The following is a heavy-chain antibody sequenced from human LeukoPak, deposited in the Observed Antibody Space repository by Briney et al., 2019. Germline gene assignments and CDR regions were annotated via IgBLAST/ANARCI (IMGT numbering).Heavy chain of an antibody. J-gene: IGHJ4*02. Sequence: SETLSLTCTVSGGSISSTSYYWGWIRQPPGKGLEWIGSISYSGTAYYNPSLKSRVTISVDTSKNQFSLKLNSVTAADTAVYYCARDPDFWSGYYNFDYWGQGTLVTVSS. CDR3: ARDPDFWSGYYNFDY. CDR1: GGSISSTSYY. V-gene: IGHV4-39*07. D-gene: IGHD3-3*01. CDR2: ISYSGTA.